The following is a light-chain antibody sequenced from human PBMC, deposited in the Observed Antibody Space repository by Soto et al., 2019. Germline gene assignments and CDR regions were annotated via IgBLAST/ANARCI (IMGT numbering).Light chain of an antibody. CDR1: SSDIGGYNS. CDR3: QVWDSSSDHYV. CDR2: EVS. J-gene: IGLJ1*01. V-gene: IGLV2-14*01. Sequence: QSVLTQPASVSGSPGQSITISCTGTSSDIGGYNSVSWYQQHPGKAPKLMIYEVSNRPSGISNRFSGSKSGNTASLTITRVEAGDEADYFCQVWDSSSDHYVFGTGTKLTVL.